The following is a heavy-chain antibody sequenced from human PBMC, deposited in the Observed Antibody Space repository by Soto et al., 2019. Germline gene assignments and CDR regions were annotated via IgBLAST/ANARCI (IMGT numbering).Heavy chain of an antibody. D-gene: IGHD2-15*01. CDR2: IYYSGST. V-gene: IGHV4-31*03. Sequence: QVQLQESGPGLVKPSQTLSLTCTVSGGSISSGGYYWSWIRQHPGKGLEWIGYIYYSGSTYYNPSLKSRXTXSXXTSKNQFSLKLSSVTAADTAVYYCARGTLGYCIDYWGQGTLVTVSS. J-gene: IGHJ4*02. CDR3: ARGTLGYCIDY. CDR1: GGSISSGGYY.